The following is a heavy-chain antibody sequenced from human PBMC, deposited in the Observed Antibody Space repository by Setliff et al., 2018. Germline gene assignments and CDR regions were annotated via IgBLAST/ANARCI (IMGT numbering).Heavy chain of an antibody. V-gene: IGHV4-61*09. CDR3: ARMSGFQYIDV. D-gene: IGHD3-3*01. Sequence: SETLSLTCSVSGGSISSGSDYWTWIRQPAGKGLEWIGHIYTSGTANYNPSLKSRVTISLDPSKNQFSLSLTSVTAEDTAVYYCARMSGFQYIDVWDKGTTVTVSS. CDR2: IYTSGTA. J-gene: IGHJ6*03. CDR1: GGSISSGSDY.